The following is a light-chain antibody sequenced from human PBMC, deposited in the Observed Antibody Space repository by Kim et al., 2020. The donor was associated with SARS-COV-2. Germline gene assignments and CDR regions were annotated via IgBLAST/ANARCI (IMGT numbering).Light chain of an antibody. CDR1: QSISSG. CDR2: KAS. J-gene: IGKJ2*01. CDR3: QQYNSPYT. Sequence: DIQMTQSPPSLSASVGDRVTITCRASQSISSGLAWYQQKPGKAPKLLIYKASNLESGVPSRFSGSGSGTEFTLTISSLQPDDFATYYCQQYNSPYTFGQGTKLEI. V-gene: IGKV1-5*03.